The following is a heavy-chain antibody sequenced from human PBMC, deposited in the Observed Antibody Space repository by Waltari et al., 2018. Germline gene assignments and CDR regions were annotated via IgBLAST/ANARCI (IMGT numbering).Heavy chain of an antibody. CDR3: ARQSSSGWYRAGWFDP. CDR1: GGSISSSSYY. V-gene: IGHV4-39*01. CDR2: IYYSGST. D-gene: IGHD6-19*01. Sequence: QLQLQESGPGLVKPSETLSLTCTVSGGSISSSSYYWGWIRQPPGKGLEWIGSIYYSGSTYYTPSLKSRVTISVDTSKNQFSLKLSSVTAADTAVYYCARQSSSGWYRAGWFDPWGQGTLVTVSS. J-gene: IGHJ5*02.